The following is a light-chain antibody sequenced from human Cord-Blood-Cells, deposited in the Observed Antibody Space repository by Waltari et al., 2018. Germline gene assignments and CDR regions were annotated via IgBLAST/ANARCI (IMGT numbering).Light chain of an antibody. CDR3: QQYNSYSPRWT. V-gene: IGKV1-5*03. CDR1: QSTSSW. J-gene: IGKJ1*01. Sequence: DIQMTQSPSTLSASVGDRVTITCRASQSTSSWLAWYQQKPGKAPKLLIYKASSLESGVPSRFSGSGSGTEFTLTISSLQPDDFATYYCQQYNSYSPRWTFGQGTKVEIK. CDR2: KAS.